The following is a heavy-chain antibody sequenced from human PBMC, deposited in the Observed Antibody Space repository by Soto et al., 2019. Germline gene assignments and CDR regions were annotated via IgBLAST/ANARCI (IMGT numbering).Heavy chain of an antibody. V-gene: IGHV4-38-2*02. J-gene: IGHJ4*02. CDR1: GFAISRGYY. CDR2: IYPSVSS. CDR3: AREKVGTTFFDN. D-gene: IGHD1-26*01. Sequence: SETLSLTCNVSGFAISRGYYWSWVRQPPGKGLEWIGSIYPSVSSYHNPSLESRLTLSIDTSKNQFTLKLASVTAADTALYYCAREKVGTTFFDNWGQGT.